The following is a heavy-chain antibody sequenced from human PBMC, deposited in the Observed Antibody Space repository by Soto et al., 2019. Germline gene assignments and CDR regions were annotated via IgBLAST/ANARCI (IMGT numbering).Heavy chain of an antibody. D-gene: IGHD3-22*01. V-gene: IGHV3-11*01. J-gene: IGHJ2*01. Sequence: GGSLRLSCAASGFTFSDYYMSWIRQAPGKGLEWVSYISSSGSTIYYADSVKGRFTISRDNAKNSLYLQMNSLRAEDTAVYYCARELRAMIAGWWYFDLWGRGTLVTVSS. CDR2: ISSSGSTI. CDR3: ARELRAMIAGWWYFDL. CDR1: GFTFSDYY.